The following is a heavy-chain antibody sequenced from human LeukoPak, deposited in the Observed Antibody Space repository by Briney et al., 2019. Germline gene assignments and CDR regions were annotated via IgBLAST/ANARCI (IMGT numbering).Heavy chain of an antibody. D-gene: IGHD3-10*01. J-gene: IGHJ4*02. CDR2: INPNSGGT. V-gene: IGHV1-2*02. CDR1: GYTFTGYY. Sequence: ASVTDSCKATGYTFTGYYMNWVRQAPGQGLEWMGWINPNSGGTNYAQKFQGRVTVTRDTSISTAYMQLSRLRSDDTAVYYCARDEMDYYGSGSYYYDYCGQGSLVTVSS. CDR3: ARDEMDYYGSGSYYYDY.